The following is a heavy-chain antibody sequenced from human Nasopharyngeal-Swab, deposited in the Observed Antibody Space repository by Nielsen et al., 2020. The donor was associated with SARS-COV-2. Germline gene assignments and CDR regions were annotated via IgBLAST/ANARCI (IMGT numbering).Heavy chain of an antibody. CDR3: ARGGIAARVFPFDY. CDR2: INHSGST. CDR1: GGSFSGYY. Sequence: ETLSLTCAVYGGSFSGYYWSWIRQPPGKGLEWIGEINHSGSTNYNPSLKSRVTISVDTSKNQFSLKLSSVTAADTAVYYCARGGIAARVFPFDYWGQGTLVTVSS. V-gene: IGHV4-34*01. J-gene: IGHJ4*02. D-gene: IGHD6-25*01.